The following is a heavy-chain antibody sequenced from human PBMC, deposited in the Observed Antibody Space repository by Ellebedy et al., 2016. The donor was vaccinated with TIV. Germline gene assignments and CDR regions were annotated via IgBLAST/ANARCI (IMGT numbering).Heavy chain of an antibody. V-gene: IGHV3-30-3*01. CDR1: GFTFSGYS. CDR3: ARQAQIHQWFMDY. J-gene: IGHJ4*02. Sequence: GGSLRLXXATSGFTFSGYSMHWVRQAPGKGLECVAFISNDGNNQYHPDSVKGRLTVSRDSSENTLFLHMNSLRADDTAVYYCARQAQIHQWFMDYWGQGTLVTVSS. CDR2: ISNDGNNQ. D-gene: IGHD3-22*01.